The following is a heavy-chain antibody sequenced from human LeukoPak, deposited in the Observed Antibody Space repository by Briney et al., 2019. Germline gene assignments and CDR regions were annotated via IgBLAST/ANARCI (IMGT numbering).Heavy chain of an antibody. CDR1: GGTFSSYA. CDR3: ARGGDGYNFSPHFDY. CDR2: IIPIFGTA. Sequence: AASEKVSCKASGGTFSSYAISWVRQAPGQGLEWMGGIIPIFGTANYAQKFQGRVTITADESTSTAYMELSSLRSEDTAVYYCARGGDGYNFSPHFDYWGQGTLFTVSS. J-gene: IGHJ4*02. V-gene: IGHV1-69*13. D-gene: IGHD5-24*01.